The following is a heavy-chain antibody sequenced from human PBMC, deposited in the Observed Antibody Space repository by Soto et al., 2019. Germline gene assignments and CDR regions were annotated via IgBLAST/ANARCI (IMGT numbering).Heavy chain of an antibody. V-gene: IGHV4-61*08. Sequence: PSETLSLTCTVSGASINSGDYYCSWIRQPPGKGLEWIGYIYYSGSTNYSPSLRSRVTMSLDTSKNQFSLKLSSVTAADTAVYYCARVGPGDTIFGVVRHYGMDVWGQGTTVTVSS. CDR1: GASINSGDYY. CDR2: IYYSGST. J-gene: IGHJ6*02. CDR3: ARVGPGDTIFGVVRHYGMDV. D-gene: IGHD3-3*01.